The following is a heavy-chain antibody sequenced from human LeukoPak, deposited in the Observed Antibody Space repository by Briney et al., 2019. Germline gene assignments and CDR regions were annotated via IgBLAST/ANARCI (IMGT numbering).Heavy chain of an antibody. J-gene: IGHJ6*02. CDR1: GFTFSSYA. CDR3: AREGLRYFDWLLWDPYYYYGMDV. V-gene: IGHV3-23*01. CDR2: ISGSGGST. Sequence: PGGSLRLSCAASGFTFSSYAMSWVRQAPGKGLEWVSAISGSGGSTYYADSVKGRFTISRDNSKNTLYLQMNSLRAEDTAVYYCAREGLRYFDWLLWDPYYYYGMDVWGQGTTVTVSS. D-gene: IGHD3-9*01.